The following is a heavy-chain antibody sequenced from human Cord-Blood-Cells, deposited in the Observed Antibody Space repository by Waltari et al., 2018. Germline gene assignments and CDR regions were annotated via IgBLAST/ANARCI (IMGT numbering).Heavy chain of an antibody. J-gene: IGHJ2*01. CDR2: IYSGGST. V-gene: IGHV3-53*01. CDR3: ARGQQWLVEGWYFDL. Sequence: EVQLVESGGGLIQPGGSLRLSCDAYGFTVSSNYMRWVRQAPGKGLEWVSVIYSGGSTHYADSVKGRFTISRDNSKNTLYLQMNSLRAEDTAVYYCARGQQWLVEGWYFDLWGRGTLVTVSS. D-gene: IGHD6-19*01. CDR1: GFTVSSNY.